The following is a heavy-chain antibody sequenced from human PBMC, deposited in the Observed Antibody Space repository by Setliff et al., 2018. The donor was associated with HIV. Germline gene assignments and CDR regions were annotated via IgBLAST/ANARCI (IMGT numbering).Heavy chain of an antibody. Sequence: LSLTCTVSGGSISSGSYYWGWIRQPPGKGLEWIGSIYPGSTKCNPSLRSRLTISLDSPTNQFSVTLSSVTAADTAMYYCARYTVGSMVDYWGPGTLVTVSS. D-gene: IGHD5-12*01. CDR3: ARYTVGSMVDY. V-gene: IGHV4-39*01. CDR2: IYPGST. CDR1: GGSISSGSYY. J-gene: IGHJ4*02.